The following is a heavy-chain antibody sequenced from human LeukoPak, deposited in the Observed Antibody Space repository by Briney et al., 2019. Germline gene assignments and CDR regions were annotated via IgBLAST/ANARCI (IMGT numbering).Heavy chain of an antibody. J-gene: IGHJ4*02. CDR1: GFTFSSYA. V-gene: IGHV3-23*01. CDR2: ISGSGGST. D-gene: IGHD5-18*01. Sequence: GGSLRLSCAASGFTFSSYAMSWVRQAPGKGLEWVSAISGSGGSTYYADSVKGRFTISRDNSKNTLYLQMNSLRPEDTALYYCTKDSVAMVTTSDYWGQGTLVTVSS. CDR3: TKDSVAMVTTSDY.